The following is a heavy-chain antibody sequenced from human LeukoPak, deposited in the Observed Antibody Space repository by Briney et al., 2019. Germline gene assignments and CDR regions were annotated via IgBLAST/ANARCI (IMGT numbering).Heavy chain of an antibody. CDR1: GGSISSYY. CDR2: INHSGST. Sequence: SETLSLTCTVSGGSISSYYWTWIRQPPGKGLEWIGEINHSGSTNYNPSLKSRVTISVDTSKNQFSLKLSSVTAADTAVYYCARGQKGSRVIAIRVPGYYYYMDVWGKGTTVTVSS. D-gene: IGHD2-21*01. J-gene: IGHJ6*03. CDR3: ARGQKGSRVIAIRVPGYYYYMDV. V-gene: IGHV4-34*01.